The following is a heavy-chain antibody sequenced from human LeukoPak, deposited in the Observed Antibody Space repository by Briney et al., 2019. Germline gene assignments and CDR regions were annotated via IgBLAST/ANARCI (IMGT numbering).Heavy chain of an antibody. CDR2: INHSGST. J-gene: IGHJ4*02. V-gene: IGHV4-39*07. Sequence: SSETLSLTCTVSGGSISSSSYYWGWIRQPPGKGLEWIGEINHSGSTNYNPSLKSRVTISVDTSKNQFSLKLSSVTAADTAVYYCARRFYSSGLGYWGQGTLVTVSS. D-gene: IGHD6-19*01. CDR3: ARRFYSSGLGY. CDR1: GGSISSSSYY.